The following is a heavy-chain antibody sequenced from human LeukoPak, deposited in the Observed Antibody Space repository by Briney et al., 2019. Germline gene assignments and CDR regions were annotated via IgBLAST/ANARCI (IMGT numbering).Heavy chain of an antibody. CDR1: GGTFSSYA. CDR3: ARGGTALSYNNYYYYGMDV. Sequence: GASVKVSCKASGGTFSSYAISWVRQAPGQGLEWMGGIIPIFGTANYAQKFQGRVTITTDESTSTAYMELSSLRAGDTAVYYCARGGTALSYNNYYYYGMDVWGQGTTVTVSS. J-gene: IGHJ6*02. D-gene: IGHD1-1*01. CDR2: IIPIFGTA. V-gene: IGHV1-69*05.